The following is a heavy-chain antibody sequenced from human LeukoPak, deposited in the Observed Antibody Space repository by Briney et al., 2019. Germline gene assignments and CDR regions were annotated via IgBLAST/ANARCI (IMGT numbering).Heavy chain of an antibody. CDR2: ISGSGGST. Sequence: GGSLRLSCAASGFTFSSYAMSWVGHAPGKGLEGVSAISGSGGSTYYADSVKGRFTISRDNSKNTLYLQRNSLRAEDTAVYYCAKARGYTDYWGQGTLVTVSS. J-gene: IGHJ4*02. V-gene: IGHV3-23*01. CDR1: GFTFSSYA. D-gene: IGHD5-18*01. CDR3: AKARGYTDY.